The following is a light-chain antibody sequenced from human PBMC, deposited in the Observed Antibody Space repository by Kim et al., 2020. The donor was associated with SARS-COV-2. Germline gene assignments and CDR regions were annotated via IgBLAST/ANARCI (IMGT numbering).Light chain of an antibody. CDR2: AAS. V-gene: IGKV1-39*01. CDR1: QTISTF. J-gene: IGKJ2*01. Sequence: DIQMTQSPSSLSVSVGDRVTITCRASQTISTFVNWYQQKAGKAPELLIYAASTLQTGVPSRFSGSGSGSDFTLAITSLQLEDLASYYCQQSYTSPYTFGQGTELEI. CDR3: QQSYTSPYT.